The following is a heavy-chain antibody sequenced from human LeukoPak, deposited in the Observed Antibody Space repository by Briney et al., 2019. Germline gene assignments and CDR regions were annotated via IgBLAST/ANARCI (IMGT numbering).Heavy chain of an antibody. CDR1: GGSISSSSYY. V-gene: IGHV4-39*07. CDR2: IYYSGST. Sequence: PSETLSLTCTVSGGSISSSSYYWGWIRQPPGKGLERIGSIYYSGSTYYNPSLKSRVTISVDTSKNQFSLKLSSVTAADTAVYYCASGIAVAGSTHYWGQGTLVTVSS. D-gene: IGHD6-19*01. CDR3: ASGIAVAGSTHY. J-gene: IGHJ4*02.